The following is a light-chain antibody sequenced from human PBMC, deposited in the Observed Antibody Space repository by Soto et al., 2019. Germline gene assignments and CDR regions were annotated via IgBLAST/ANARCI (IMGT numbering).Light chain of an antibody. V-gene: IGKV3-11*01. CDR3: QQRSSWPFT. CDR1: QNIDSY. CDR2: DAS. Sequence: EIVLTQSPATLSLSPGERATLSCRASQNIDSYLAWYQQKPGQAPRLLIYDASNRATGIPARFSGSGSGTDFTLTIRSLEPEDFAVYYCQQRSSWPFTFGGGTKVEIK. J-gene: IGKJ4*01.